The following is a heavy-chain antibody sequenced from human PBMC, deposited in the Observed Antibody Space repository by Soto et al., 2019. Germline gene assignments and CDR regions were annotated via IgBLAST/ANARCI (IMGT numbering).Heavy chain of an antibody. J-gene: IGHJ6*02. CDR1: GFTFTSSA. D-gene: IGHD6-6*01. CDR2: IVVGSGNT. V-gene: IGHV1-58*01. Sequence: SVKVSCKASGFTFTSSAVQWVRQARGQRLEWIGWIVVGSGNTNYAQKFQERVTITRDMSTSTAYMELSSLRSEDTAVYYCAAEGKAARPYYYYGMDVWGQGTTVTVSS. CDR3: AAEGKAARPYYYYGMDV.